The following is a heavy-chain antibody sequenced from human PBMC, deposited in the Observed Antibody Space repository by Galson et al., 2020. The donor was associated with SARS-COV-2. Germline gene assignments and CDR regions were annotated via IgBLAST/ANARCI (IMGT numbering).Heavy chain of an antibody. Sequence: GGSLRLSCAASGFTFSNFAMTWVRLGPGKGLEWVSAISGRGGTTYYADSVKGRFTISRDNSRNTLYLQMNSLRAEDTAVYYCAKGTGLYSYGYFSSYVDYWGQGTLVTVSS. V-gene: IGHV3-23*01. CDR3: AKGTGLYSYGYFSSYVDY. D-gene: IGHD5-18*01. CDR1: GFTFSNFA. J-gene: IGHJ4*02. CDR2: ISGRGGTT.